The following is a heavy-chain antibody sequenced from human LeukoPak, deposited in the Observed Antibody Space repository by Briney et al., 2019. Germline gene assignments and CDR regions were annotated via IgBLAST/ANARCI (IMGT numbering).Heavy chain of an antibody. V-gene: IGHV1-18*01. CDR2: ISAYNGNT. Sequence: GASVKVSCKASGYTFTSYGISWVRQAPGQGLEWMGWISAYNGNTNYAQKLQGRVTMTTDTSTSTAYMELRSLRSDDTAVYYCARQVSSIAARRVGFDPWGQGTLVTVSS. J-gene: IGHJ5*02. D-gene: IGHD6-6*01. CDR3: ARQVSSIAARRVGFDP. CDR1: GYTFTSYG.